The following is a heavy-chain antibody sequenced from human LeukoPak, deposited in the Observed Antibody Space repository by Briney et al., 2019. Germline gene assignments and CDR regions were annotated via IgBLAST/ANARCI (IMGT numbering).Heavy chain of an antibody. J-gene: IGHJ6*03. CDR3: ARGPHCSSLACPYYMDD. D-gene: IGHD2-2*01. CDR2: MNPNSGNT. Sequence: ASVKVSCKASGYTFTRHDINWVRQATGQGLEWMGWMNPNSGNTGYAQKFQGRVTITRNTSISTAYMELSSLRSEDTAVFYCARGPHCSSLACPYYMDDCGERTTVTVSS. CDR1: GYTFTRHD. V-gene: IGHV1-8*01.